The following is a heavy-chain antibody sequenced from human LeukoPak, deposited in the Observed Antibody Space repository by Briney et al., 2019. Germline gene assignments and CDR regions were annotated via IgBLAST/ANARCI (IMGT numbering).Heavy chain of an antibody. Sequence: SEILSPTCTVSGGSISTYYWSWIRQPPGKGLEWIGYIYHSGSTKYNPSLKSRVTISVDTSQNQFSLKLSSVTAADTAVYYCARDGYSGSDALWGQGTLVTVSS. CDR1: GGSISTYY. CDR3: ARDGYSGSDAL. CDR2: IYHSGST. J-gene: IGHJ4*02. V-gene: IGHV4-59*01. D-gene: IGHD5-12*01.